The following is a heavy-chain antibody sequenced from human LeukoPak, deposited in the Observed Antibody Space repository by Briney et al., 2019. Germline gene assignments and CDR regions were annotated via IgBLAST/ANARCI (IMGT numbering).Heavy chain of an antibody. CDR1: GGTFSSYA. CDR3: ARALGRGYGMDV. D-gene: IGHD2-15*01. Sequence: SVKVSCKASGGTFSSYAISSVRQAPGQGLEWMGRIIPILGIANSAQKFQGRVTITADKSTSTAYMDLSSLRSEDTAVYYCARALGRGYGMDVWGQGTTVTVSS. CDR2: IIPILGIA. V-gene: IGHV1-69*04. J-gene: IGHJ6*02.